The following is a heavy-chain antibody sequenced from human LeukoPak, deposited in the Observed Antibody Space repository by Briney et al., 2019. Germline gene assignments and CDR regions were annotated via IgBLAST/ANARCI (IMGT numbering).Heavy chain of an antibody. CDR1: GYSFTSYW. D-gene: IGHD2-2*01. Sequence: GESLKISCKGSGYSFTSYWIGWVRQMPGKGLEWMGIIYPGDSDTRYSPSFQGQVTISADKSISTAYLQWSSLKASDTAMYYCARHHSGYCSSTSCYSKGEQDYWGQGTLVTVSS. CDR2: IYPGDSDT. CDR3: ARHHSGYCSSTSCYSKGEQDY. V-gene: IGHV5-51*01. J-gene: IGHJ4*02.